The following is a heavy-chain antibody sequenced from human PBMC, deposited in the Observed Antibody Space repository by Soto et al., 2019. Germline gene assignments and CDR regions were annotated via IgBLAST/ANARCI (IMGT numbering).Heavy chain of an antibody. CDR1: GDSFTKYT. V-gene: IGHV1-69*13. CDR3: TRGRGLYNSGRSQLDS. D-gene: IGHD1-1*01. J-gene: IGHJ4*02. Sequence: GASVKVSYKASGDSFTKYTVNWVRQAPRQGLEWMGGIIPRFGTTNYAPTLQDRVTITADASMNTVYMELSSLRSDDTALYYCTRGRGLYNSGRSQLDSWGQGTLVTVSS. CDR2: IIPRFGTT.